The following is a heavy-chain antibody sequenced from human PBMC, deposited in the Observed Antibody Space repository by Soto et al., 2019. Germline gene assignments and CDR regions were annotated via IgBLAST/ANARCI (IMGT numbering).Heavy chain of an antibody. CDR2: ISAYNGNT. CDR1: GYTFTSYG. D-gene: IGHD6-6*01. J-gene: IGHJ4*02. V-gene: IGHV1-18*01. CDR3: AGASSSYTLADY. Sequence: QVQLVQSGAEVKKPGASVKVSCKASGYTFTSYGISWVRQAPGQGLEWMGWISAYNGNTNYAQKLQRRVTMTTATSPSTASMELSSLRSDDTAGYYCAGASSSYTLADYWGQGAVVTVSS.